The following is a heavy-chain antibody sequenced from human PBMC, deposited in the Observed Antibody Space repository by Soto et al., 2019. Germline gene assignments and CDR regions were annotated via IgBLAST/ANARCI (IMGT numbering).Heavy chain of an antibody. V-gene: IGHV4-39*01. CDR3: ARLISLMDV. J-gene: IGHJ6*04. CDR1: GGSISSSSYY. CDR2: IYYSGST. D-gene: IGHD2-21*01. Sequence: PSETLSLTCTVSGGSISSSSYYWGWIRQPPGKGLEWIGSIYYSGSTYYNPSLKSRVTISVDTSKNQFSLKLSSVTAADTAVYYCARLISLMDVWGKGTTVTVSS.